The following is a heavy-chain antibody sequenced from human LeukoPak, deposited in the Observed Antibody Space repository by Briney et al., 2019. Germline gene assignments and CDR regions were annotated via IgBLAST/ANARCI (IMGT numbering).Heavy chain of an antibody. J-gene: IGHJ6*02. CDR3: ARDLVVPAATQRDYYYYGMDV. CDR2: IKQDGSEK. V-gene: IGHV3-7*01. CDR1: GFTFSSYW. D-gene: IGHD2-2*01. Sequence: GGSLRLSCAASGFTFSSYWMSWVRQAPGKGLEWVANIKQDGSEKYYVDSVKGRFTISRGNAKNSLYLQMNSLRAEDTAVYYCARDLVVPAATQRDYYYYGMDVWGQGTTVTVSS.